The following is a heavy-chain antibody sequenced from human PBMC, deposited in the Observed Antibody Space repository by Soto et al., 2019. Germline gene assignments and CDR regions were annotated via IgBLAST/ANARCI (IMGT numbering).Heavy chain of an antibody. V-gene: IGHV3-66*01. D-gene: IGHD6-13*01. CDR2: IYSGGST. CDR1: GFTVSSSY. Sequence: EVQLVESGGGLVQPGGSLRLSCAASGFTVSSSYMSWVRQAPGKGLEWVSVIYSGGSTYYADSVKGRFTISRDNSKNTLYLQMNSLRAEDTAVYYCALYSSSWYRAIGYWGQGTLVTVSS. J-gene: IGHJ4*02. CDR3: ALYSSSWYRAIGY.